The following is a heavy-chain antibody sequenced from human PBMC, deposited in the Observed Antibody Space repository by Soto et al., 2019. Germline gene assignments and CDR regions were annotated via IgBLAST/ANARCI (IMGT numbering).Heavy chain of an antibody. CDR1: VFTFSSYW. V-gene: IGHV3-7*01. Sequence: EVHLVESGGGLVQPGGSLRLSCAVSVFTFSSYWMTWVRQAPGKGLEWVANTKPDGSEKNYVGSVKGRFTISRDNAKNSLFLQMDSLRAEDTAVYYCARVVYVDESFDYWGQGTLVTVSS. CDR2: TKPDGSEK. CDR3: ARVVYVDESFDY. J-gene: IGHJ4*02. D-gene: IGHD1-20*01.